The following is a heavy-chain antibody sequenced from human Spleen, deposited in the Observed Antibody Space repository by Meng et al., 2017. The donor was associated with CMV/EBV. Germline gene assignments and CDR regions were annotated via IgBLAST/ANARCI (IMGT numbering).Heavy chain of an antibody. D-gene: IGHD3-22*01. CDR2: ISAYDGNT. Sequence: KASGYIFTRFVISWMRQAPGQGLEWMGWISAYDGNTDYAQKVEGRVSMTTDTSTNTVFLELRSLTSDDTAVYYCARVNYYDSSGFFDPWGQGTLVTVSS. CDR3: ARVNYYDSSGFFDP. CDR1: GYIFTRFV. J-gene: IGHJ5*02. V-gene: IGHV1-18*01.